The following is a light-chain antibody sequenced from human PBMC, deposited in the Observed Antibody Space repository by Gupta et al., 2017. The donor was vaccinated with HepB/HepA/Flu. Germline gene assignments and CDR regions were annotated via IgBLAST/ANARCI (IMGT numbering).Light chain of an antibody. CDR1: KLGDKY. Sequence: SYELTPPPSVSVSPGQTASITCSGDKLGDKYACWYQQKPGQSPVLVIYQDSKRPSGISELFTGSNSGNTSTLTLSRPQAMDAADYYCPACDSITAVVFGGGTKLTVL. CDR3: PACDSITAVV. CDR2: QDS. J-gene: IGLJ2*01. V-gene: IGLV3-1*01.